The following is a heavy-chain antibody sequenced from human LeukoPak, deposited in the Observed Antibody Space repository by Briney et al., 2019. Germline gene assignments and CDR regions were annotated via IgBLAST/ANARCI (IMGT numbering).Heavy chain of an antibody. CDR2: IKQDGSEK. Sequence: GGSLRLSCAASGFTFSSYWMSWVRQAPGKGLEWVANIKQDGSEKYYVDSVKGRFTISRDKAQSSLYLQMDSLRGDDSAVYYCGRWGVSAGLDRWGQGTLVTVSS. CDR1: GFTFSSYW. CDR3: GRWGVSAGLDR. D-gene: IGHD3-10*01. V-gene: IGHV3-7*01. J-gene: IGHJ5*02.